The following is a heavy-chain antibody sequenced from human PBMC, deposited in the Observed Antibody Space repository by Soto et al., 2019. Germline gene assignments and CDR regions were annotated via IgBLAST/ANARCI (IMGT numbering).Heavy chain of an antibody. CDR1: GFTVSSNY. CDR2: IYSGGST. Sequence: EVQLVESGGGLIQPGGSLRLSCAASGFTVSSNYMSWVRQAPGKGLEWVSVIYSGGSTYYADSVKGRFTISRDNSKNTLYLQMNSLRAEDTAVYYCARGGVGLVWDYYYSYGMDVWGQGTTVTVSS. J-gene: IGHJ6*02. D-gene: IGHD6-19*01. V-gene: IGHV3-53*01. CDR3: ARGGVGLVWDYYYSYGMDV.